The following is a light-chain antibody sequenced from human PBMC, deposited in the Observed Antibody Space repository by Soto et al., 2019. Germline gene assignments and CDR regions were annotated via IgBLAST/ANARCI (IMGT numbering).Light chain of an antibody. CDR1: QRVGSSY. CDR3: QQYINSPWA. J-gene: IGKJ1*01. CDR2: GAS. Sequence: EVVLTQSAGTLSLSPGERATLSCGASQRVGSSYLAWYQQKPGQAPRLLIYGASTRATGIPDRFSGSGSGTEYTLTISRLEPEDFAVYYCQQYINSPWAFGQGTKVEI. V-gene: IGKV3-20*01.